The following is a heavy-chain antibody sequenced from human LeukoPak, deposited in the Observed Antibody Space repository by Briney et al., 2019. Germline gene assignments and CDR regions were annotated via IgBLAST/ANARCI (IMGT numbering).Heavy chain of an antibody. CDR2: IYYSGST. J-gene: IGHJ4*02. CDR3: ARIPLGYSGAYYFDY. V-gene: IGHV4-39*01. Sequence: SETLSLTCTVSGGSISSSSYYWGWIRQPPGKGLEWIGSIYYSGSTYYNPSLKSRVTISIDTSKNQFFLNLSSVSAADTAVYYCARIPLGYSGAYYFDYWGQGTLVTVSP. D-gene: IGHD5-12*01. CDR1: GGSISSSSYY.